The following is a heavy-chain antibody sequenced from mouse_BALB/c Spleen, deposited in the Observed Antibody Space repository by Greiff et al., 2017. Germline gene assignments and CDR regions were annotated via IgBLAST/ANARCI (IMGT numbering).Heavy chain of an antibody. D-gene: IGHD3-1*01. CDR2: ISNGGGST. CDR3: ARQAGGATIAY. Sequence: EVQGVESGGGLVQPGGSLKLSCAASGFTFSSYTMSWVRQTPEKRLEWVAYISNGGGSTYYPDTVKGRFTISRDNAKNTLYLQMSSLKSEDTAMYYCARQAGGATIAYWGQGTLVTVSA. J-gene: IGHJ3*01. V-gene: IGHV5-12-2*01. CDR1: GFTFSSYT.